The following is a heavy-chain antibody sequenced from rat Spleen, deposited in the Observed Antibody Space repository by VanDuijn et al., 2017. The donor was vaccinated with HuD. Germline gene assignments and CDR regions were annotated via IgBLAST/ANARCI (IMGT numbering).Heavy chain of an antibody. D-gene: IGHD1-10*01. CDR3: ARWLTTEGDYFDY. V-gene: IGHV5-25*01. Sequence: EVQLVESGGGLVQPGRSMKLSCAALGFTFSNYYMAWVRQAPTKGLEWVASISTGGGNTYYRDSVKGRFTISRDNAKSTLYLQMDSLRSEDTATYYCARWLTTEGDYFDYWGQGVMVTVSS. J-gene: IGHJ2*01. CDR1: GFTFSNYY. CDR2: ISTGGGNT.